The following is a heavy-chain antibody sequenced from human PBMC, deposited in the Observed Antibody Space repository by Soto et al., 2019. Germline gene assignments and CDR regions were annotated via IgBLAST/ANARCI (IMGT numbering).Heavy chain of an antibody. CDR1: GGSITSSSYY. CDR3: ATQEVGGSYVYTFDP. Sequence: QLHLRESGPGLVKPSETLSLTCTVSGGSITSSSYYWGWIRQPPGKGLEWIGSIYYSGRTYYHPSLKSRVTISVDTSKNQFSLKLSSVTAADTAVYYCATQEVGGSYVYTFDPWGQGTLVTVSS. D-gene: IGHD1-26*01. CDR2: IYYSGRT. V-gene: IGHV4-39*01. J-gene: IGHJ5*02.